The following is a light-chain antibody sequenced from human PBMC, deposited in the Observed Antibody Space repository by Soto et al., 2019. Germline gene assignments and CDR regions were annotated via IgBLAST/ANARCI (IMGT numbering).Light chain of an antibody. V-gene: IGKV3-15*01. CDR1: ESRSTF. CDR2: GAS. CDR3: QSYNDWPFA. Sequence: EIVLTQSAGTLSVSPGERVTLSCRASESRSTFLAWYQQKPGQAPRLLIYGASTKATGIPARFSGSESATDFTLTISSLQSEDSAVYYCQSYNDWPFAFGQGTKLEI. J-gene: IGKJ2*01.